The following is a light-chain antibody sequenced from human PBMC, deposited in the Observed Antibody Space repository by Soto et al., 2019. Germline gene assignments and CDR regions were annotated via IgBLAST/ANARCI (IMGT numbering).Light chain of an antibody. V-gene: IGKV3-20*01. CDR2: GAS. CDR3: EQGFT. Sequence: EIVLTQSPGTLSLSPGERATLSCRASQSVSSSYLAWYQQKPGQAPRLLIYGASSRATGIPDRFSGSGSGTDFTLSIVTLEPEEFAVYYCEQGFTFGQGTKLEIK. J-gene: IGKJ2*01. CDR1: QSVSSSY.